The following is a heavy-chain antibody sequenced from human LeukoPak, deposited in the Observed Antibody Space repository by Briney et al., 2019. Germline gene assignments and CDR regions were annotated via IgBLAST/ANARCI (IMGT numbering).Heavy chain of an antibody. J-gene: IGHJ4*02. CDR1: GYTFTSYY. CDR2: INPSGGST. Sequence: GASVKVSCKASGYTFTSYYMHWVRQAPGRGLEWMGIINPSGGSTSYAQKFQGRVTMTRDTSTSTVYMELSSLRSADTAVYYCARVPSGWVRYFDYWGQGTLVTASS. D-gene: IGHD6-19*01. CDR3: ARVPSGWVRYFDY. V-gene: IGHV1-46*01.